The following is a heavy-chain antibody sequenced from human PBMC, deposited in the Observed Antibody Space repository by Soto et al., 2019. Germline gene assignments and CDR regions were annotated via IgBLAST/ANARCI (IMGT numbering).Heavy chain of an antibody. CDR1: GGTFSSYA. CDR2: IIPIFGTA. CDR3: ARGGYSYGFGGFDY. J-gene: IGHJ4*02. V-gene: IGHV1-69*13. Sequence: ASVKVSCKASGGTFSSYAISWVRQAPGQGLEWMGGIIPIFGTANYAQKFQGRVTITADESTSTAYMELSSLRSEDTAVYYCARGGYSYGFGGFDYWGQGTLVTVYS. D-gene: IGHD5-18*01.